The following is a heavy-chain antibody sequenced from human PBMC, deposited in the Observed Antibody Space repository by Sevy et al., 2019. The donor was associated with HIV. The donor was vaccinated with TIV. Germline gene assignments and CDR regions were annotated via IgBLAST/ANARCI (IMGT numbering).Heavy chain of an antibody. Sequence: GGSLRLSCAASGFTFSNAWMSWVRQAPGKGLEWVGRIKSKTDGGTTDYAAPVKGRFTISRDDSKNTLYLQMNSLKTEDTAVYHCTTDSRITGTDYWGQGTLVTVSS. CDR2: IKSKTDGGTT. J-gene: IGHJ4*02. V-gene: IGHV3-15*01. CDR3: TTDSRITGTDY. CDR1: GFTFSNAW. D-gene: IGHD1-20*01.